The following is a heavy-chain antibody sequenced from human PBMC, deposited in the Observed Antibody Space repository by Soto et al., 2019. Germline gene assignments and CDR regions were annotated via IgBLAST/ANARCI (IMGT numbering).Heavy chain of an antibody. CDR3: ASGGLEPFDY. J-gene: IGHJ4*02. Sequence: PGGSLRLSCAASGFNLGSYWMHWVRQAPGKGLVWVSRINDYGTTINYAESVEGRFTISRDDAKSEVYLQMNNLRAEDTAAYYCASGGLEPFDYWGQGALVTVSS. V-gene: IGHV3-74*01. D-gene: IGHD1-1*01. CDR2: INDYGTTI. CDR1: GFNLGSYW.